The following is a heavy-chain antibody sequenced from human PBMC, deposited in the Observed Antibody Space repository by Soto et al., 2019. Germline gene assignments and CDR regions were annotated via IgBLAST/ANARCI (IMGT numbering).Heavy chain of an antibody. D-gene: IGHD2-2*01. CDR1: GYTFTNYA. CDR2: ISAYNGNT. J-gene: IGHJ4*02. Sequence: ASVKVSCKASGYTFTNYAISWVRQAPGQGLEWMGWISAYNGNTNYAQKLQGRVTMTTDTSTSSASMELRSLRSDDTAVYYCARAVLPATAPFDYWGQGTLVTVSS. V-gene: IGHV1-18*01. CDR3: ARAVLPATAPFDY.